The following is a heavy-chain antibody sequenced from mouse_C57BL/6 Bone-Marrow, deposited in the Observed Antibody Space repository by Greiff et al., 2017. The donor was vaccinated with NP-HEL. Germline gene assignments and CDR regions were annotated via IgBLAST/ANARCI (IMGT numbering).Heavy chain of an antibody. CDR1: GFSLSTSGMG. Sequence: QVTLKESGPGILQSSQTLSLTCSFSGFSLSTSGMGVSWIRQPSGKGLEWLAHIYWDVDTRYNPSLKSRLKLSKDTSSNQVFLKITSVDTADTATDYCARYYDGREHYFDYWGQGTTLTVSS. V-gene: IGHV8-12*01. CDR2: IYWDVDT. CDR3: ARYYDGREHYFDY. J-gene: IGHJ2*01. D-gene: IGHD1-1*01.